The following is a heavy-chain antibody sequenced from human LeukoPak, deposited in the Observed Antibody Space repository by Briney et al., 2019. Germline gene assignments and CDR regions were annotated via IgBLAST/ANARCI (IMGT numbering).Heavy chain of an antibody. CDR3: ARTHDYGDLLPLDY. CDR2: ISAYSGNT. CDR1: GYTFTSYG. Sequence: GASVKVSCKASGYTFTSYGISWVRQAPGQGLEWMGWISAYSGNTNYAQKLQGRVTMTTDTSTSTAYMELRSLRSDDTAVYYCARTHDYGDLLPLDYWGQGTLVTVSS. J-gene: IGHJ4*02. V-gene: IGHV1-18*01. D-gene: IGHD4-17*01.